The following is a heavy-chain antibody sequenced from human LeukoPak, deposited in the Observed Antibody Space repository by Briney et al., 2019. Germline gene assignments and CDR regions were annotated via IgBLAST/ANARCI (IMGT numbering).Heavy chain of an antibody. CDR1: GFTFGDYA. J-gene: IGHJ5*02. V-gene: IGHV3-49*04. D-gene: IGHD6-13*01. CDR3: TTELIGIAAAGTTSVP. Sequence: PGRSLRLSCTASGFTFGDYAVIWVRQAPGKGLEWIGLIRSKVYGGTTEYAAPVKGRFTISRDDSKNTLYLQMNSLKTEDTAVYYCTTELIGIAAAGTTSVPWGQGTLVTVSS. CDR2: IRSKVYGGTT.